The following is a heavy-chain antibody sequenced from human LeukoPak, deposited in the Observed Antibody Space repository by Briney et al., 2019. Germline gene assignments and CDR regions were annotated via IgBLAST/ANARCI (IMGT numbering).Heavy chain of an antibody. V-gene: IGHV3-23*01. CDR1: GFTFSTYA. D-gene: IGHD3-10*01. CDR2: IPAITGDK. J-gene: IGHJ4*02. Sequence: GGSLRLSCAASGFTFSTYAMNWVRQAPGKGLEWVSGIPAITGDKFYAGSVKGRFTISRDNSENTLYLQMNSLRADDTAVYYCAKVEVTMVRGVIINEYYFDYWGQGTLVTVSS. CDR3: AKVEVTMVRGVIINEYYFDY.